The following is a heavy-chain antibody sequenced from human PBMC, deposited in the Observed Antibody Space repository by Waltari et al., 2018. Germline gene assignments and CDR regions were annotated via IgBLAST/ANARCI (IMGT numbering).Heavy chain of an antibody. V-gene: IGHV3-33*06. Sequence: QVQLVESGGGVVQPGRSLRLSCAASGFTFSRYGMHWVRQALGKGLEWVAVIWYDGSNKYYADSVKGRFTISRDNSKNTLYLQMNSLRAEDTAVYYCAKDASGPIDYWGQGTLVTVSS. J-gene: IGHJ4*02. CDR2: IWYDGSNK. CDR3: AKDASGPIDY. D-gene: IGHD3-3*01. CDR1: GFTFSRYG.